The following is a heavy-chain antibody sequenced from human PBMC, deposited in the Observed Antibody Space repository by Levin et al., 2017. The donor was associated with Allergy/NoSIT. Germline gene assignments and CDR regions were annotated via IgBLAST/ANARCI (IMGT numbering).Heavy chain of an antibody. V-gene: IGHV3-9*01. CDR2: ISWNSGSI. Sequence: GGSLRLSCAASGFTFDDYAMHWVRQAPGKGLEWVSGISWNSGSIGYADSVKGRFTISRDNAKNSLYLQMNSLRAEDTALYYCAKDILGAQFGGVWDYWGQGTLVTVSS. J-gene: IGHJ4*02. CDR3: AKDILGAQFGGVWDY. D-gene: IGHD3-16*01. CDR1: GFTFDDYA.